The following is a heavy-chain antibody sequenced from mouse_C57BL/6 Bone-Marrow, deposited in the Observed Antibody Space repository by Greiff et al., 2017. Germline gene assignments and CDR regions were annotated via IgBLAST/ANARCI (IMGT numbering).Heavy chain of an antibody. CDR1: GFTFSDYG. CDR2: ISSGSSTI. V-gene: IGHV5-17*01. Sequence: EVMLVESGGGLVKPGGSLKLSCAASGFTFSDYGMHWVRQAPEKGLEWVAYISSGSSTIYYADTVKGRFTISRDNAKNTLFLQMSSLRSEDTAMYYCARFELGPYYVDYWGQGTTLTVSS. D-gene: IGHD4-1*01. J-gene: IGHJ2*01. CDR3: ARFELGPYYVDY.